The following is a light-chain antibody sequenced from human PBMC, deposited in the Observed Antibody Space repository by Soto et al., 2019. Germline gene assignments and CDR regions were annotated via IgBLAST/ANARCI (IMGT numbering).Light chain of an antibody. Sequence: YELTQPPSVSVAPGQTAIITCGGNNIGGKHVHWYQQKPGQAPILVIYDDSDRPSGIPERFSGSNSGNTASLTITRVEAGDEADYYCQVWDSTSDHPYVFATGTKVTVL. CDR1: NIGGKH. CDR3: QVWDSTSDHPYV. V-gene: IGLV3-21*02. CDR2: DDS. J-gene: IGLJ1*01.